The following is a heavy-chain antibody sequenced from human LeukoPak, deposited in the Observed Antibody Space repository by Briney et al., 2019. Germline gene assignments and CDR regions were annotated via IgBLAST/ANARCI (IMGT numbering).Heavy chain of an antibody. J-gene: IGHJ4*02. CDR1: GYSFTSYW. CDR3: ARHCSSTSCYGYYFDY. V-gene: IGHV5-51*01. CDR2: IYPGDSDT. D-gene: IGHD2-2*01. Sequence: GESLKISCKGSGYSFTSYWIGWVRQMPGKGLEWMGIIYPGDSDTRYSPSFQGQVTISADKSISTAYLQRSSLKASDTAMYYCARHCSSTSCYGYYFDYWGQGTLVTVSS.